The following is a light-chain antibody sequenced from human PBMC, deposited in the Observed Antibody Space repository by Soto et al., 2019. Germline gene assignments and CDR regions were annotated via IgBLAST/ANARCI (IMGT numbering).Light chain of an antibody. J-gene: IGKJ1*01. CDR1: QSVSSY. Sequence: EIVLTQSPATLSLSPGERATLSCRASQSVSSYLSWYQQKPGQAPRLLIYDSSNRAAGIPARFSGSGSGTDVTLTISSLELEDFAIYSCQQRSNWPRTFGQGTKLEIK. V-gene: IGKV3-11*01. CDR2: DSS. CDR3: QQRSNWPRT.